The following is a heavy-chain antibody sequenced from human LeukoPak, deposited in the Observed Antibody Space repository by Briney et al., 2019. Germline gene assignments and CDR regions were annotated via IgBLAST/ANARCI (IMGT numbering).Heavy chain of an antibody. D-gene: IGHD1-26*01. V-gene: IGHV4-39*01. CDR3: ARHGRWGLRYYFDY. CDR2: IYYSGST. CDR1: GGSISSSSYY. Sequence: PSETLSLTCTVSGGSISSSSYYWGWIRQPPGKGLEWIGSIYYSGSTYYNPSLKSRVTISVDTSKSQFSLKLSSVTAADTAVYYCARHGRWGLRYYFDYWGQGTLVTVSS. J-gene: IGHJ4*02.